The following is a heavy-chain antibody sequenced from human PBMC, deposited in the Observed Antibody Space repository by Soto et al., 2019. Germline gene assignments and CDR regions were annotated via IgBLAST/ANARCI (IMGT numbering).Heavy chain of an antibody. J-gene: IGHJ4*02. Sequence: GGSVKVACKASGGTFTIYDINWVRQATGQGLEWMGWMNPNSGNTGYAQKFQGRFTMTMNTSISTAYMELSSLRSEDTAVYYCARGGLRFLARLWYWGQGTLVTV. CDR1: GGTFTIYD. D-gene: IGHD3-3*01. V-gene: IGHV1-8*01. CDR3: ARGGLRFLARLWY. CDR2: MNPNSGNT.